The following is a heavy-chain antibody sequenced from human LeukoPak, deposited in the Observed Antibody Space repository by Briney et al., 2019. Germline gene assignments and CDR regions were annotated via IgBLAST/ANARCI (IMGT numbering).Heavy chain of an antibody. CDR2: IYYSGST. V-gene: IGHV4-59*01. D-gene: IGHD3-3*01. CDR1: GGSISSYY. Sequence: SSETLSLTCTVSGGSISSYYWSWIRQPPGKGLEWIGYIYYSGSTNYNPSLKSRVTISVDTSKNQFSLKLSSVAAADTAVYYCARHDDLWALFDPWGQGTLVTVSS. J-gene: IGHJ5*02. CDR3: ARHDDLWALFDP.